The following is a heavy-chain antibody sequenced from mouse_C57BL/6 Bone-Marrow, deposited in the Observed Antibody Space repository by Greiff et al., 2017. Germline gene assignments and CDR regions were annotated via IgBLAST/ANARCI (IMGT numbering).Heavy chain of an antibody. J-gene: IGHJ2*01. CDR1: GYSFTSYS. V-gene: IGHV1-55*01. CDR2: INPNCGTT. Sequence: QVQLKEPGAELVKPGASVKISCKASGYSFTSYSITWVKQSTGKGLEWIGEINPNCGTTNYNEKFKGKAILTVDTSSNTAYMQLSSLTSEDSAVFYCARSDPLGRGFDDWGQGTALTGSP. CDR3: ARSDPLGRGFDD. D-gene: IGHD4-1*01.